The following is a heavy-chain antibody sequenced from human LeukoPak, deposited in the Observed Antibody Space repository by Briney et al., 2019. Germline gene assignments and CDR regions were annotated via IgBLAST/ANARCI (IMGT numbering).Heavy chain of an antibody. Sequence: GGSLRLSCAASGFTLSSYEMNWVRQAPGKGLEWVSYISSSGSTIYYADPVKGRFTISRDNAKNSLYLQMNSLRAEDTALYYCARGSDWDDYWGQGTLVTVSS. CDR1: GFTLSSYE. V-gene: IGHV3-48*03. D-gene: IGHD1-26*01. CDR3: ARGSDWDDY. J-gene: IGHJ4*02. CDR2: ISSSGSTI.